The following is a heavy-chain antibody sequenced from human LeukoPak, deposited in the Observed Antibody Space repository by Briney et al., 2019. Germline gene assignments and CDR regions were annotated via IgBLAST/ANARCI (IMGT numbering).Heavy chain of an antibody. D-gene: IGHD5-18*01. J-gene: IGHJ4*02. CDR1: GYTFTDYY. Sequence: GASVTVSCKASGYTFTDYYMHWVRQAPGQGLEWMGWINPNGGGTNYAQKFQGRVTMTRDTSISTAYMDLSRLRSDDTAVYYCARDRSRGYSYGDYWGQGTLVTVSS. V-gene: IGHV1-2*02. CDR2: INPNGGGT. CDR3: ARDRSRGYSYGDY.